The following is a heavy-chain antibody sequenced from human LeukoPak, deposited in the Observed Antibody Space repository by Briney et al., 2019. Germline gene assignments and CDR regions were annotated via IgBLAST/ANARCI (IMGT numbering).Heavy chain of an antibody. CDR1: GFTFSSYV. V-gene: IGHV3-7*01. CDR2: IKQDGSEK. D-gene: IGHD4-23*01. Sequence: GGSPRLSCLASGFTFSSYVMNWVRQTPGKGLEWVANIKQDGSEKYYVDSVKGRFTISRDNAKNSLYLQMNSLRAEDTAVYYCARGYGGYYYYYMDVWGKGTTVTISS. CDR3: ARGYGGYYYYYMDV. J-gene: IGHJ6*03.